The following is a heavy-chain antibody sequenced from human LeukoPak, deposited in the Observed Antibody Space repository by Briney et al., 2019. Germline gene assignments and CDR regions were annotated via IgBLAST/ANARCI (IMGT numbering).Heavy chain of an antibody. J-gene: IGHJ4*02. CDR3: ARVTPPTADTAILD. V-gene: IGHV1-69*04. CDR1: GGTFSSYA. D-gene: IGHD5-18*01. CDR2: IIPILGIA. Sequence: SVKVSCKASGGTFSSYAISWVRQAPGQGLEWMGRIIPILGIANYAQKFQGRVTITADKSTSTAYMELSSLRSDDTAVYYCARVTPPTADTAILDWGQGTLVTVSS.